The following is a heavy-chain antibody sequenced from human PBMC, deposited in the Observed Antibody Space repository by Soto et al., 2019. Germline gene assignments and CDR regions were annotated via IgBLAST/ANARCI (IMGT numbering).Heavy chain of an antibody. CDR3: ARGERCSSTSCYVAYGMDV. CDR1: GGTFSSYA. CDR2: IIPIFGTA. J-gene: IGHJ6*02. Sequence: QVQLVQSGAEVKKPGSSVKVSCKASGGTFSSYAISWVRQAPGQGLEWMGGIIPIFGTANYAQKFQGRVTITADESTSTAYMELSSLRSEDTAVYYCARGERCSSTSCYVAYGMDVWGLGTTVTVSS. V-gene: IGHV1-69*01. D-gene: IGHD2-2*01.